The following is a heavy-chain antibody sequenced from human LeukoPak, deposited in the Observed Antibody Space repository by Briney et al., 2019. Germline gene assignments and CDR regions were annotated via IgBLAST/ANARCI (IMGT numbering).Heavy chain of an antibody. V-gene: IGHV4-59*12. CDR2: IYYSGST. D-gene: IGHD3-10*01. J-gene: IGHJ4*02. CDR1: GGSISSYY. Sequence: MTSETLSLTCTVSGGSISSYYWSWIRQPPGKGLEWIGFIYYSGSTSYNPSLKSRVTMSVDTSKYQFSLNLRSVTAADTAVYYCASDFGSGSYRFDYWGQGTLVTVSS. CDR3: ASDFGSGSYRFDY.